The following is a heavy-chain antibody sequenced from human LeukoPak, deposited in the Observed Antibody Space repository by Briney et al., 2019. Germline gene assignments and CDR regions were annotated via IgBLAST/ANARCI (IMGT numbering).Heavy chain of an antibody. V-gene: IGHV3-73*01. Sequence: GGSLRLSCAASGFTFSGSAMHWVRQASGKGLEWVGRIRSKANSYATAYAASVKGRFTISRDDSKNTAYLQMNSLKTEDTAVYYCTITSNDYGGNSDYFDYWGQGTLVTVSS. CDR2: IRSKANSYAT. J-gene: IGHJ4*02. CDR3: TITSNDYGGNSDYFDY. CDR1: GFTFSGSA. D-gene: IGHD4-23*01.